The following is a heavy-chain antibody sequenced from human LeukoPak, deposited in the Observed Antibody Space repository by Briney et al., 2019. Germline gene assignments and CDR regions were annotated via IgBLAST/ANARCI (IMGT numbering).Heavy chain of an antibody. J-gene: IGHJ3*02. CDR1: GFTPTSYE. D-gene: IGHD4-11*01. Sequence: GGSLRLSCAASGFTPTSYEMNWVRQAPGKGLEWGSYISSSGTAIYYADSVKGRFTISRDNDKNSLYLRMNSLRADDTAVYYCARETRDGFDIWGQGTMVTVSS. CDR3: ARETRDGFDI. CDR2: ISSSGTAI. V-gene: IGHV3-48*03.